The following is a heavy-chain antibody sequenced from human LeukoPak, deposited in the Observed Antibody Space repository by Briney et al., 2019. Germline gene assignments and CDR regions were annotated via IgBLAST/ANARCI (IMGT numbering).Heavy chain of an antibody. Sequence: ASVKVSCKASGYTFTSYDINWVRQATGQGLEWMGWMNPSSGYTGFAQKFQGRLTMTRDTSISTAYMELSNLRSEDTALYYCGRGRDEMATISYWGQGTLVTVSS. D-gene: IGHD5-24*01. V-gene: IGHV1-8*01. CDR2: MNPSSGYT. CDR1: GYTFTSYD. CDR3: GRGRDEMATISY. J-gene: IGHJ4*02.